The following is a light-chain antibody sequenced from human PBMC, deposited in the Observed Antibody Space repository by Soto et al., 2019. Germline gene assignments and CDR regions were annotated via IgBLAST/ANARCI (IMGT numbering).Light chain of an antibody. J-gene: IGLJ1*01. CDR1: SSNIGAGYD. CDR2: GNS. V-gene: IGLV1-40*01. Sequence: QSVLTQPTAVSGAPGQRVTISCTGSSSNIGAGYDVHWYQQLPGTAPKLLIYGNSNRPSVVPDRFSGSKSGTSASLAITGLQAEDEADYYCQSYDSSLSGYVFGTGTKVTVL. CDR3: QSYDSSLSGYV.